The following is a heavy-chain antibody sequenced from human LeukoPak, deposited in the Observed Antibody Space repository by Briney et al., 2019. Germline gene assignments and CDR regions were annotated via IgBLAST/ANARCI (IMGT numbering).Heavy chain of an antibody. CDR3: ARDWVQYDLPRYSDC. CDR1: GFTLSSNY. D-gene: IGHD2-8*01. Sequence: GGSLRLSCAASGFTLSSNYMSWVRPAPGKGLEGVSGLYCRGGRYYADSVKGRLDIYRDNSKNTLYLQMNSLRAEDTAVYYCARDWVQYDLPRYSDCWGQGALVTVSS. J-gene: IGHJ4*02. V-gene: IGHV3-66*01. CDR2: LYCRGGR.